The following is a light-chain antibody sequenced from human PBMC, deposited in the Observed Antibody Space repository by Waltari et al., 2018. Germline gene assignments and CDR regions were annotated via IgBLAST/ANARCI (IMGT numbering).Light chain of an antibody. CDR2: DVS. V-gene: IGLV2-14*03. Sequence: QSALTQPASVSGSPGQSIPIPCTGTSSDVGGYNYVSWYQQHPGKAPKLMIYDVSNRPSGVSNRFSGSKSGNTASLTISGLQAEDEADYYCSSYTSSSTRVFGTGTKVTVL. CDR3: SSYTSSSTRV. J-gene: IGLJ1*01. CDR1: SSDVGGYNY.